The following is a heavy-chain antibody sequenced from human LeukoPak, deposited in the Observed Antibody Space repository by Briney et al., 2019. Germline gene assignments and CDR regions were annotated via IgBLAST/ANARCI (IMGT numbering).Heavy chain of an antibody. V-gene: IGHV3-48*03. CDR1: GFPLRSYE. CDR2: ISSSCSTI. D-gene: IGHD3-10*01. Sequence: GGSLRLSCAASGFPLRSYEMHWVRQAPGKGRDGVSYISSSCSTIYYADSVKGRFTISRDNAKNSLYLQMNSLRAEDTAVYYCARDGSMVRGVIKPSAFDIWGQGTMVTVSS. CDR3: ARDGSMVRGVIKPSAFDI. J-gene: IGHJ3*02.